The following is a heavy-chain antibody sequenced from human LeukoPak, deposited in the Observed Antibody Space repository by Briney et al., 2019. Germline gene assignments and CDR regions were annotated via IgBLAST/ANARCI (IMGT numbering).Heavy chain of an antibody. D-gene: IGHD2-21*02. V-gene: IGHV4-4*07. CDR2: IYTSGST. CDR3: ARDRRLRCGGVCPPGDYYYYYTDV. Sequence: SETLSLTCTVSGGSISSYYWSWIRQPAGKGLEWIGRIYTSGSTNYNPYLKSRVTMSVDTSKNQFSRKLSSVPAADTAVYYCARDRRLRCGGVCPPGDYYYYYTDVWGKGATVTVPS. J-gene: IGHJ6*03. CDR1: GGSISSYY.